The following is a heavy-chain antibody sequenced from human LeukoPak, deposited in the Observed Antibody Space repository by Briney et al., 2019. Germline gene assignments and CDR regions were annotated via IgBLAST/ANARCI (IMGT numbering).Heavy chain of an antibody. CDR1: GGSISSGDYY. D-gene: IGHD6-19*01. CDR3: ARERGTGHSSVLFDY. CDR2: INHSGST. J-gene: IGHJ4*02. Sequence: PSETLSLTCTVSGGSISSGDYYWSWIRQPPGKGLEWIGEINHSGSTNYNPSLKSRVTISVDTSKNQFSLKLSSVTAADTAVYYCARERGTGHSSVLFDYWGQGTLVTVSS. V-gene: IGHV4-30-4*08.